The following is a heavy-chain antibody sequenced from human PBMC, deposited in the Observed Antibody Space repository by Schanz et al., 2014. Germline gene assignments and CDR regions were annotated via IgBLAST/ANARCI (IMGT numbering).Heavy chain of an antibody. CDR3: AKAEYDILTGSYSRLDP. Sequence: QVQLVQSGAEVKKPGASVRVSCKASGYTFTSYGISWVRQAPGQGLEWVGWSSVYTGNTKYGQKVQGRVTMTADTSTNTAYMELRSLRSDDTAVYYCAKAEYDILTGSYSRLDPWGQGTLVTVSS. CDR1: GYTFTSYG. V-gene: IGHV1-18*01. CDR2: SSVYTGNT. J-gene: IGHJ5*02. D-gene: IGHD3-9*01.